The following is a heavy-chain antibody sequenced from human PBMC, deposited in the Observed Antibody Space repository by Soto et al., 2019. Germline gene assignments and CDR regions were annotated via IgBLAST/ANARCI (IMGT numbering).Heavy chain of an antibody. CDR3: ATETQGAFDI. CDR2: IKQDGSEK. Sequence: EVQLVESGGGLVQPGGSLRISCAASGFSFSSYWMTWVRQAPGKGLEWVANIKQDGSEKYYVDSVKGRFTISRDNAKNSRYLQMNSLRAGDTAVFYCATETQGAFDIWGQGTMVTVSS. J-gene: IGHJ3*02. CDR1: GFSFSSYW. V-gene: IGHV3-7*04.